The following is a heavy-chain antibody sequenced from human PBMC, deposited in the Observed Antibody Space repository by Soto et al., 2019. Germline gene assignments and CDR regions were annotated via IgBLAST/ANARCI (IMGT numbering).Heavy chain of an antibody. CDR1: GFTFSSYS. CDR3: ARAYSSSWYAGFDY. V-gene: IGHV3-48*02. Sequence: GSLRLSCAASGFTFSSYSMNWVRQAPGKGLEWVSYISSSSSTIYYADSVKGRFTISRDNDKNSLYLQMNSLRDEDTAVYYCARAYSSSWYAGFDYWGQGTLVTVSS. CDR2: ISSSSSTI. D-gene: IGHD6-13*01. J-gene: IGHJ4*02.